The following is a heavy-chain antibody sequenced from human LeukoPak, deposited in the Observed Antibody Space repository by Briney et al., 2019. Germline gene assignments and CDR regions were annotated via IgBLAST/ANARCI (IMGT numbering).Heavy chain of an antibody. V-gene: IGHV3-7*01. J-gene: IGHJ4*02. CDR1: GFTFSTYW. Sequence: GGSLRLSCAASGFTFSTYWMSWVRQAPGKGLEWVANIKQDGSEKYYVDSVKGRFTISRDNAKNPLYLQMNSLRAEDTAVYYCASSHIAAADTHRYWGQGTLVTVSS. CDR3: ASSHIAAADTHRY. CDR2: IKQDGSEK. D-gene: IGHD6-13*01.